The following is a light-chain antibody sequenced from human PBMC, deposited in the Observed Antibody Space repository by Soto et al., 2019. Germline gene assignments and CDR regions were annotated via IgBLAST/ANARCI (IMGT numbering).Light chain of an antibody. CDR2: TAS. V-gene: IGKV1-8*01. Sequence: AIRMTPSPSSFAASTGDRVTITCRARQGIRSHLAWYQVKPGKAHRLLIYTASYLESGVPSRFSGSGSGTDFTLTISSLQSEDFAVYYCQQYFSYPRTFGGGTKVEIK. J-gene: IGKJ4*01. CDR3: QQYFSYPRT. CDR1: QGIRSH.